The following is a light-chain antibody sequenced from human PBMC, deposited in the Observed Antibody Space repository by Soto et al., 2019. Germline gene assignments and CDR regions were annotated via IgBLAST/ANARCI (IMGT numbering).Light chain of an antibody. J-gene: IGKJ1*01. Sequence: EIVLTQSPGTLSLSPGERATLSCRASQSFSSNYLAWYQQKPGQAPRTLIYGATTRATGIADRFSGSESGTDFTLTIRRLEPEDSAVYYCQHYSSVWTFGQGTKVEI. V-gene: IGKV3-20*01. CDR1: QSFSSNY. CDR3: QHYSSVWT. CDR2: GAT.